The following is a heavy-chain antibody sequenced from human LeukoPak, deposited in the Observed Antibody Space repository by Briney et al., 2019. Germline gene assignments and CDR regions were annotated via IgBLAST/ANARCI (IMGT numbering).Heavy chain of an antibody. J-gene: IGHJ3*02. D-gene: IGHD3-16*02. Sequence: SETPSLTCTVSGGSISSYYWSWIRQPPGKGLEWIGYIYYSGSTNYNPSLKSRVTISVDTSKNQFSLKLSSVTAADTAVYYCARLFPSYDYVWGSYRINAFDIWGQGTMVTVSS. V-gene: IGHV4-59*08. CDR1: GGSISSYY. CDR3: ARLFPSYDYVWGSYRINAFDI. CDR2: IYYSGST.